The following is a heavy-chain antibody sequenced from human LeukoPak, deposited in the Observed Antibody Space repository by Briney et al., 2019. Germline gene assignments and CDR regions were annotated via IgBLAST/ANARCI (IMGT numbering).Heavy chain of an antibody. CDR3: ARISGFTLDC. J-gene: IGHJ4*02. Sequence: PGGSLRLSCATSTFTFSRYSMNWGRQAPGKGLEWVSYSEYSGTTSYYADSVKGRFTVSRDNAKNSLYLQMSSLRDEDTAVYYCARISGFTLDCWGPGTLVTVSS. V-gene: IGHV3-48*02. CDR1: TFTFSRYS. CDR2: SEYSGTTS.